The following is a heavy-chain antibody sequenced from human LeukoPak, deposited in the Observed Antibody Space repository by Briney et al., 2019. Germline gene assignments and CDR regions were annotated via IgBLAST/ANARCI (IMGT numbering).Heavy chain of an antibody. J-gene: IGHJ4*02. CDR1: GYTFTSYA. CDR3: AYTSGSSGWPFDY. D-gene: IGHD6-19*01. V-gene: IGHV1-3*01. Sequence: GASVKVSCKASGYTFTSYAVHWVRQAPGQRLEWMGWINAGNGNTKYSQKFQGRVTITRDTSASTAYMELSSLRSEDTAVYYCAYTSGSSGWPFDYWGQGTLVTVSS. CDR2: INAGNGNT.